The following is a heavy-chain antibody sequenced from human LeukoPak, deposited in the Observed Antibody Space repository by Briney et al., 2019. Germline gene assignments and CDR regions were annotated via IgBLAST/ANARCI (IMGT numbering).Heavy chain of an antibody. J-gene: IGHJ4*02. CDR2: ITTSDGNT. D-gene: IGHD6-19*01. CDR3: AKNQWLASYYFDY. V-gene: IGHV3-23*01. CDR1: GFTFSSYT. Sequence: GGSLRLSCAASGFTFSSYTMSWVRQAPGKGLEWVSTITTSDGNTYYADSVKGRFTISTDNSKNTLYLQMNSLRAEDTAVYYCAKNQWLASYYFDYWGQGTLVTVSS.